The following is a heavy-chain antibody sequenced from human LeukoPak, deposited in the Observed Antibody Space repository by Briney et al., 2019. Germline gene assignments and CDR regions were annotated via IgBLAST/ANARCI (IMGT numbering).Heavy chain of an antibody. CDR1: GGSISSYY. CDR3: ARQGRRVQLWSRTNWFDP. D-gene: IGHD5-18*01. Sequence: SETLSLTCTVSGGSISSYYWSWIRQPPGKGLEWIGYIYYSGSTNYNPSLKSRVTISVDTSKNQSSLKLSSVTAADTAVYYCARQGRRVQLWSRTNWFDPWGQGTLVTVSS. CDR2: IYYSGST. V-gene: IGHV4-59*08. J-gene: IGHJ5*02.